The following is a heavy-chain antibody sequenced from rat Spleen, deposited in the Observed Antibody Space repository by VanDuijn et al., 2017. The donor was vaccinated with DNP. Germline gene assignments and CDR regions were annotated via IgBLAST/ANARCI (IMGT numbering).Heavy chain of an antibody. D-gene: IGHD1-2*01. V-gene: IGHV5S10*01. CDR2: IIYDGSRT. Sequence: VQLKESGPGLVQPSQTLSLTCTVSGFSLTKYHVHWVRQAPKKGLEWVATIIYDGSRTYYRNSVKGRFTISRDNAKSTLYLQMDSLRSEDTATYYCATQDYYSGDYWGQGVMVTVSS. CDR3: ATQDYYSGDY. CDR1: GFSLTKYH. J-gene: IGHJ2*01.